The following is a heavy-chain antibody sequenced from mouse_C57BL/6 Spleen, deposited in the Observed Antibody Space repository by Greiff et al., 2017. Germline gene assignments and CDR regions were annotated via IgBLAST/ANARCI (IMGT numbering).Heavy chain of an antibody. CDR1: GFTFSDYG. D-gene: IGHD1-1*01. CDR3: ARTHYGSSLYFDY. Sequence: EVMLVESGGGLVHPGGSLKLSCAASGFTFSDYGMHWVRQAPEKGLEWVAYISSGSRTIYYADTVKGRFTISRDNAKNTLFLQMTSLRAEDTAVYYCARTHYGSSLYFDYWGQGTTLTVSS. V-gene: IGHV5-17*01. J-gene: IGHJ2*01. CDR2: ISSGSRTI.